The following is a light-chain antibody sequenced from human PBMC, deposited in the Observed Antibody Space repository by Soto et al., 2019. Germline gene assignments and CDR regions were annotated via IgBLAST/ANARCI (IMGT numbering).Light chain of an antibody. CDR2: EVV. V-gene: IGLV2-8*01. CDR1: KNDIGVYDF. Sequence: QSGLTQPPSASGSPGQSVTISCTGTKNDIGVYDFVSWYQHHPGKAPRLIIYEVVQRPSGFPDRSSGSKSGNSASRTVSGLQAADEADYFCQSYAGSNTYVFGSGTKGTVL. CDR3: QSYAGSNTYV. J-gene: IGLJ1*01.